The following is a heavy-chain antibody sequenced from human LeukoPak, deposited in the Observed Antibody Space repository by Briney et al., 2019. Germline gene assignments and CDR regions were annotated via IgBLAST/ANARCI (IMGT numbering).Heavy chain of an antibody. J-gene: IGHJ4*02. CDR1: GYTLTELS. D-gene: IGHD6-19*01. CDR2: FDPEDGET. CDR3: ATGFSSGWSNMYYFDY. V-gene: IGHV1-24*01. Sequence: ASVKVSCKVSGYTLTELSMHWVRQAPGKGLEWMGGFDPEDGETIYAQKFQGRVTMTEDTSTDTAYMELSSLRSEDTAVYYCATGFSSGWSNMYYFDYWGQGTLVTVSS.